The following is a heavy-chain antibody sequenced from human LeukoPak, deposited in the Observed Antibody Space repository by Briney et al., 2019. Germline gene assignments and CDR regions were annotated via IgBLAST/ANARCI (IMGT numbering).Heavy chain of an antibody. D-gene: IGHD1-1*01. CDR2: INHSGST. V-gene: IGHV4-34*01. CDR1: GGSFSGYY. Sequence: PSETLSLTCAVYGGSFSGYYWSWIRQPPGKGLEWIGEINHSGSTNYNPSLKSRVTISVDTSKNQFSLKLSSVTAADTAVYYCAREGNAPLGYVDYWGQGTLVTVSS. CDR3: AREGNAPLGYVDY. J-gene: IGHJ4*02.